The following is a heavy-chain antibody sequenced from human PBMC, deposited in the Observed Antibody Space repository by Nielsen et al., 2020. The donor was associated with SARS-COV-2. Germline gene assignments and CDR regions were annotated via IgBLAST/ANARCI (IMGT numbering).Heavy chain of an antibody. V-gene: IGHV1-3*01. CDR2: INAGNGNT. CDR1: GYTFTSYA. J-gene: IGHJ4*02. Sequence: ASVKVSCKASGYTFTSYAMHWVRQAPGQGLEWMGWINAGNGNTKYSQKFQGRVTITRDTSASTAYMELSSLRSEDTAVYYCARVAAAAGKGASDYWGQGTLVTVSS. D-gene: IGHD6-13*01. CDR3: ARVAAAAGKGASDY.